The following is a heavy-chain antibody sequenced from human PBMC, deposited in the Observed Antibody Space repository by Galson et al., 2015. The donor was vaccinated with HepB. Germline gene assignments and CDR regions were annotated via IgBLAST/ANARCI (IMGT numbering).Heavy chain of an antibody. Sequence: SLRLSCAASGFTLSDYAMTWVRQAPGKGLEWVSVLSGSGDSTHYPDSVRGRFTISRDNSKNMLYLQMNNLRPEDSGVYYCAKDQGLSWVDILRELDHWGQGTRVTVSS. CDR2: LSGSGDST. CDR3: AKDQGLSWVDILRELDH. D-gene: IGHD3-16*01. J-gene: IGHJ4*02. CDR1: GFTLSDYA. V-gene: IGHV3-23*01.